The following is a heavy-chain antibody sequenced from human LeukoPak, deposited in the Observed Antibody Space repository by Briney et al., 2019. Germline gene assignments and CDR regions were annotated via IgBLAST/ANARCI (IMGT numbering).Heavy chain of an antibody. Sequence: PGGSLRLSCAASGFTFSSHPMHWVRQAPGKGLEWVSYISSSSSTIYYADSVKGRFTISRDNAKNSLYLQMNSLRAEDTAVYYCATLSGYYFHDAFDIWGQGTMVTVSS. D-gene: IGHD3-22*01. CDR1: GFTFSSHP. V-gene: IGHV3-48*01. CDR3: ATLSGYYFHDAFDI. CDR2: ISSSSSTI. J-gene: IGHJ3*02.